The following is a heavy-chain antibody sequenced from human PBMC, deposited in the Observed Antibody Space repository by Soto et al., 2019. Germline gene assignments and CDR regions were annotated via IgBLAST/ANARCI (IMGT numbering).Heavy chain of an antibody. Sequence: LSLTCTVSGGSISSGGYYWSWIRQHPGKGLEWIGYIYYSGRTYYNPSLHSRVSIAVDTTENQFSLKLTSVTAADTSVYYCARGSFSSSSSWYDPWGRGTRVTVSS. CDR3: ARGSFSSSSSWYDP. V-gene: IGHV4-31*03. CDR2: IYYSGRT. D-gene: IGHD6-6*01. J-gene: IGHJ5*02. CDR1: GGSISSGGYY.